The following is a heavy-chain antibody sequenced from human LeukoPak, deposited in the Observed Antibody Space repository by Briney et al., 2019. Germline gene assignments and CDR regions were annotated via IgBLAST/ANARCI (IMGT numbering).Heavy chain of an antibody. CDR3: ARHPGIAVAADY. D-gene: IGHD6-19*01. J-gene: IGHJ4*02. CDR2: IYPSDSDT. Sequence: GESLKISCKGSGYSFTSYWIGWVRQMPGKGLEWMGIIYPSDSDTRYSPSFQGQVTISADKSKSTAYVQWSSLKASDTALYFCARHPGIAVAADYWGQGSLVTVSS. CDR1: GYSFTSYW. V-gene: IGHV5-51*01.